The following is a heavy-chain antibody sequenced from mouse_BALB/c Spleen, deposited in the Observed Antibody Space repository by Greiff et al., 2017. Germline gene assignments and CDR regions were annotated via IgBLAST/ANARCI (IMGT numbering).Heavy chain of an antibody. D-gene: IGHD2-4*01. CDR3: ARGGIMITTFYAMDY. CDR1: GYSITSDYA. Sequence: EVQLQQSGPGLVKPSQSLSLTCTVTGYSITSDYAWNWIRQFPGNKLEWMGYISYSGSTSYNPSLKSRISITRDTSKNQFFLQLNSVTTEDTATYYCARGGIMITTFYAMDYWGQGTSVTVSS. J-gene: IGHJ4*01. V-gene: IGHV3-2*02. CDR2: ISYSGST.